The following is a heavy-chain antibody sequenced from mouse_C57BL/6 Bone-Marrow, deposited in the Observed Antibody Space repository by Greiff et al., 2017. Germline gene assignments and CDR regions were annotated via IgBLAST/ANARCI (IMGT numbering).Heavy chain of an antibody. CDR3: ARARGLRRQFGY. Sequence: VKLMESGAELVRPGTSVKVSCKASGYAFTNYLIEWVKQRPGQGLEWIGVINPGSGGPNYHEKFKGKGTLTEDKSSSTAYMQLSTLTSEDSAVYFCARARGLRRQFGYWGQGTLVTVSA. D-gene: IGHD2-2*01. CDR2: INPGSGGP. V-gene: IGHV1-54*01. CDR1: GYAFTNYL. J-gene: IGHJ3*01.